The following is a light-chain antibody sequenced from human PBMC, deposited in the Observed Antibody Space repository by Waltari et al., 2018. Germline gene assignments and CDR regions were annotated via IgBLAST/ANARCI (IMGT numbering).Light chain of an antibody. CDR3: MEALQSVT. CDR1: QSLLDSNEYNY. J-gene: IGKJ5*01. Sequence: DIVMTQSPLSLSVTPGEPASISCRSSQSLLDSNEYNYLDWYLQKPGQSPQILIDLGSNRASGVPDRFSGSGSGTDFTLKISRVEAEDAGIYYCMEALQSVTFGQGTRLEIK. CDR2: LGS. V-gene: IGKV2-28*01.